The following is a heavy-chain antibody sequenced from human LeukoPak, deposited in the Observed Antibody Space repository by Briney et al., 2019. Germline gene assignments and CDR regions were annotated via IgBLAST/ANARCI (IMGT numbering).Heavy chain of an antibody. D-gene: IGHD4-11*01. CDR1: GFTFNIYG. J-gene: IGHJ4*02. CDR2: ISGSGGST. V-gene: IGHV3-23*01. CDR3: AKSTSMVPVTTFDY. Sequence: GGSLRRSCSGSGFTFNIYGMTWVRQAPGKGLEWVSGISGSGGSTYYADSVKGRFTISRDNSKNTLCLQMNSLRVEDTAVYYCAKSTSMVPVTTFDYWGQGTLVTVSS.